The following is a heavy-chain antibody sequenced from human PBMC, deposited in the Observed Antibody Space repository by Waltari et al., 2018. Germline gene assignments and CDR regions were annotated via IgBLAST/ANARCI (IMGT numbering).Heavy chain of an antibody. V-gene: IGHV3-23*01. CDR1: GLTSFTHA. CDR2: ISVSDAT. CDR3: AKPFYNWDDPLHS. J-gene: IGHJ1*01. D-gene: IGHD1-20*01. Sequence: EVQLLESGGGFVQPGGSLSLYCHASGLTSFTHAINWVRQAPGKGLEWVSSISVSDATYYADSVKGRFTISRDYSDNTVYLQMDSLRADDTAVYFCAKPFYNWDDPLHSWGQGTPVTVSS.